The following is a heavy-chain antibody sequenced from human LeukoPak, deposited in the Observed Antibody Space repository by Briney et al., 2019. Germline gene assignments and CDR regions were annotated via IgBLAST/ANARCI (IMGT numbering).Heavy chain of an antibody. J-gene: IGHJ4*02. Sequence: GGSLRLSRAAPGFTFSSYGMHWVRQAPGKGLEWVAFIHYDGSVKYYADSVKGRFTVSRDDSKNTLYLHMNSLRAEDTAVYYCAKDRALGQAGYRSGGSKYYFDYWGQGTLVTVSS. CDR1: GFTFSSYG. D-gene: IGHD3-10*01. CDR2: IHYDGSVK. V-gene: IGHV3-30*02. CDR3: AKDRALGQAGYRSGGSKYYFDY.